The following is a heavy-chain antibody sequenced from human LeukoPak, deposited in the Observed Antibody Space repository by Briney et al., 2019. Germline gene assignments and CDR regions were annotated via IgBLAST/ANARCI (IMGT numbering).Heavy chain of an antibody. CDR3: ARRRDSGSLQHFDY. J-gene: IGHJ4*02. D-gene: IGHD1-26*01. CDR2: ISSSGTTI. Sequence: GGSLRLSCAASGFTVSSNYMSWIRQAPGKGLEWVSYISSSGTTIYYADSVKGRFTISRDNAKNSLYLQMNSLRAEDTAVYYCARRRDSGSLQHFDYWGQGTLVTVSS. CDR1: GFTVSSNY. V-gene: IGHV3-11*01.